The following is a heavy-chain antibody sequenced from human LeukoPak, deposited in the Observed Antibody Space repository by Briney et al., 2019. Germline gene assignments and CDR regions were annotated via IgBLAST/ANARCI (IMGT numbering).Heavy chain of an antibody. V-gene: IGHV3-30*18. Sequence: GRSLRLSCAASGFTLSSYGMHWVRQAPGKGLEWVAVISYDGSNKYYADPVKGRFTITRDNSKNTQYLQMNSLRAEDTAVYYCAKDLEAVTMIVRYWGQGTLVTVSS. D-gene: IGHD3-22*01. CDR2: ISYDGSNK. J-gene: IGHJ4*02. CDR1: GFTLSSYG. CDR3: AKDLEAVTMIVRY.